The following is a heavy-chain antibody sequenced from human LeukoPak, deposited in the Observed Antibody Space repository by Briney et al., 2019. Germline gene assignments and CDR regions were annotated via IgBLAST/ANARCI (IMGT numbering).Heavy chain of an antibody. CDR1: GFTFSSYE. Sequence: SGGSLRLSCAASGFTFSSYEMNWVRQAPGKWLEWVSYISSSGSTIYYADSVKGRFTISRDNAKNSLYLQMNSLRAEDTAVYYCARVPNGGQWLGAAAWGQGTLVTVSS. CDR3: ARVPNGGQWLGAAA. D-gene: IGHD6-19*01. CDR2: ISSSGSTI. V-gene: IGHV3-48*03. J-gene: IGHJ5*02.